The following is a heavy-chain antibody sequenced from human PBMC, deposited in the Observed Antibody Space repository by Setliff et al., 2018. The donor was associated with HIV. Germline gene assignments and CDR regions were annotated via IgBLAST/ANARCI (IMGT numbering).Heavy chain of an antibody. Sequence: PSETLSLTCTVSGGSISSHYWSWIRQPPGKGLEWIGSIYYSGSTNYNPSLKSRVTISVDTSKNQFSLKLSSVTAADTAVYYCARGNFWSSDYDQEYYFDYWGQGTLVTVS. CDR3: ARGNFWSSDYDQEYYFDY. D-gene: IGHD3-3*01. CDR2: IYYSGST. CDR1: GGSISSHY. J-gene: IGHJ4*02. V-gene: IGHV4-59*11.